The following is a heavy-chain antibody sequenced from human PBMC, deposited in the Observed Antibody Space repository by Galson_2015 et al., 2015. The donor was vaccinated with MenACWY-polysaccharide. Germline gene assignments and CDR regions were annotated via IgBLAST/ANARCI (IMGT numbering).Heavy chain of an antibody. D-gene: IGHD6-19*01. CDR1: GFSLSTSTVG. V-gene: IGHV2-5*02. Sequence: PALVKPTQTLTLTCTFSGFSLSTSTVGVGWIRQPPGRALEWLVIIYWDDDKRYSPSLRSRITITKDTSKNQVVLTLTNMDPVDTATYYCARIAGTGDFDYWGPGTLVTVSS. CDR3: ARIAGTGDFDY. CDR2: IYWDDDK. J-gene: IGHJ4*02.